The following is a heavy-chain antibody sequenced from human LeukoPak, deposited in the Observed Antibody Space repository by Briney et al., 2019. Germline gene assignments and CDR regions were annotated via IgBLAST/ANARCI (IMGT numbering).Heavy chain of an antibody. J-gene: IGHJ5*01. V-gene: IGHV3-23*01. CDR1: GFTFSNYA. CDR2: ISGVGGFTTST. D-gene: IGHD4-23*01. Sequence: RGSLRDSCAASGFTFSNYAMTWVRQAPGKGLEWVSTISGVGGFTTSTYYADSVNGRFTISRDNSDNKLYLQMDGLRADDTAVYYCVKDRRYAGNSAPSWFDSWGQGTLVTVSS. CDR3: VKDRRYAGNSAPSWFDS.